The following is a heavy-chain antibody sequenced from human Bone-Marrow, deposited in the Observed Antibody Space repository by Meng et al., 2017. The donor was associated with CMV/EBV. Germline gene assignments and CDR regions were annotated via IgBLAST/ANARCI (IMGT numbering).Heavy chain of an antibody. CDR2: ISSSGSTI. V-gene: IGHV3-48*03. J-gene: IGHJ6*02. Sequence: GGSLRLSCAASGFTFSSYEMNWVRQAPGKGLEWVSYISSSGSTIYYADSVKGRFTISRDNAKNSLYLQMNSLRAEDTAVYYCAKDRDLSGYDYFLGMDVWGQGTTVTVYS. D-gene: IGHD5-12*01. CDR1: GFTFSSYE. CDR3: AKDRDLSGYDYFLGMDV.